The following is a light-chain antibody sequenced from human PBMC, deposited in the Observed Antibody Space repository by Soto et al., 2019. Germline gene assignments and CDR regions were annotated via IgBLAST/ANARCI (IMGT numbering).Light chain of an antibody. V-gene: IGKV3-15*01. J-gene: IGKJ1*01. CDR2: GAS. CDR3: QHYYSWPRT. Sequence: EIVMTQSPDTLSVSLGESAALCCRASQTIGSNLAWYQQRPGQPPRLLIYGASTRATGIPARFSGSGSGTEFTLTITSLQSEDFAVYYCQHYYSWPRTFGQGTKVDI. CDR1: QTIGSN.